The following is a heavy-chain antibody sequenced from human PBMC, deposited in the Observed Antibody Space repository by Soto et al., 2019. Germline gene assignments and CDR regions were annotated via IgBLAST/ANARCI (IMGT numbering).Heavy chain of an antibody. CDR2: IYHSGST. D-gene: IGHD3-16*01. Sequence: SETLSLTCTVSGYSISSGYYWGWIRQPPGKGLEWIGSIYHSGSTYYNPSLKSRVTISVDTSKNQFSLKLSSVTAADTAVYYCASNLIGDLGWRHHWYFDLWGRGTLVTVSS. CDR1: GYSISSGYY. J-gene: IGHJ2*01. CDR3: ASNLIGDLGWRHHWYFDL. V-gene: IGHV4-38-2*02.